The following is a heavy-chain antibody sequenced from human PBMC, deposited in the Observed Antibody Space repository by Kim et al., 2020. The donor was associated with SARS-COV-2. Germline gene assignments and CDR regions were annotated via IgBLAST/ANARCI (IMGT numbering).Heavy chain of an antibody. Sequence: YYADSVKGRFTISRDNAKNSLYLQRNSLRDEDTAVYYCARVKRLTGGFDYWGQGTLVTVSS. V-gene: IGHV3-48*02. J-gene: IGHJ4*02. CDR3: ARVKRLTGGFDY. D-gene: IGHD3-16*01.